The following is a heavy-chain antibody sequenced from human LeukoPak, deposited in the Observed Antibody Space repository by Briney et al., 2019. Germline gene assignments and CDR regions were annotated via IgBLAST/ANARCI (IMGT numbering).Heavy chain of an antibody. J-gene: IGHJ4*02. D-gene: IGHD5-12*01. Sequence: GGSLRLSCEASGCTFSGYAMTWVRQAPGKGLQWVSTIRATAGTTYYTDSVKGRFTISRDNSKNTVFLQMNSLRAEDTAVYYCAKGGYTSHYDYWGQGILVTVSS. CDR1: GCTFSGYA. CDR3: AKGGYTSHYDY. V-gene: IGHV3-23*01. CDR2: IRATAGTT.